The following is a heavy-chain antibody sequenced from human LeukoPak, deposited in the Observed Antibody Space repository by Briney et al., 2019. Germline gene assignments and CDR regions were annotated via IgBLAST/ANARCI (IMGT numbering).Heavy chain of an antibody. J-gene: IGHJ4*02. CDR2: ISWNSGSI. CDR1: GFTFDDYA. Sequence: PGGSLRLSCAASGFTFDDYAMHWVRQAPGNGLEWVSGISWNSGSIGYADSVKGRFTISRDNSKNTLHLQMNKLRVDDTAVYYCARVRYDSSGNDYWGQGTLVTVSS. V-gene: IGHV3-9*01. CDR3: ARVRYDSSGNDY. D-gene: IGHD3-22*01.